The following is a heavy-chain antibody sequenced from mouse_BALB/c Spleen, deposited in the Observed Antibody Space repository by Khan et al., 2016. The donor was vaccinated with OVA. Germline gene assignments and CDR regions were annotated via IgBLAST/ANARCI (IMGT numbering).Heavy chain of an antibody. CDR1: GFSLTNYG. Sequence: QVQLKESGPGLVAPSQSLSITCTISGFSLTNYGIHWVRQPPGKGLEWLVVIWSDGSTNYTSDLRSRLSISKDNSKSQVFLKMNSLQTDDTAMYYCARQPYYHYYVMDYWVKEPQSPAPQ. CDR3: ARQPYYHYYVMDY. V-gene: IGHV2-6-1*01. D-gene: IGHD2-10*01. J-gene: IGHJ4*01. CDR2: IWSDGST.